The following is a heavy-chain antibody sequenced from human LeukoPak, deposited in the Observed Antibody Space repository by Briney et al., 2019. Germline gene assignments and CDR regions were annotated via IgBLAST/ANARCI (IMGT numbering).Heavy chain of an antibody. CDR1: GFTFSSYS. J-gene: IGHJ4*02. CDR3: ARDYGGSSPFDY. D-gene: IGHD4-23*01. V-gene: IGHV3-21*01. CDR2: ISSSNSYI. Sequence: GGSLRLSCAASGFTFSSYSMNWVRQAPGKGLEWVSSISSSNSYIYNADSVKGRFTISRDNAKNSLYLQMNSLRAEDTAVYYCARDYGGSSPFDYWGQGTLVTVSS.